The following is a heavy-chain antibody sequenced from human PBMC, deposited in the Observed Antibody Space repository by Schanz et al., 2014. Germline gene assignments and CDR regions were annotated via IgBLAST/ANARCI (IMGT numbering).Heavy chain of an antibody. CDR1: GFTFGDYA. V-gene: IGHV3-23*01. D-gene: IGHD6-13*01. J-gene: IGHJ4*02. CDR2: INTGVNT. CDR3: ARGLIAAAGGAFDY. Sequence: EVQLLESGGGLVQPGGSLRLSCAASGFTFGDYAMTWVRQAPGKGLEWVSAINTGVNTYYADSVRGRFTMSRDNSKNTLYLQMNSLRAGDAAVYYCARGLIAAAGGAFDYWGQGTLGDVSA.